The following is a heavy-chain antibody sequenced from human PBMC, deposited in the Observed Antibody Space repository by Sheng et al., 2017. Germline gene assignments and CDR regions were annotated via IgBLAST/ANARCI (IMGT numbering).Heavy chain of an antibody. V-gene: IGHV4-34*01. CDR2: INHSGST. CDR3: ARRGRVRYNWFDT. Sequence: QVQLQQWGAGLLKPSETLSLTCAVYGGSFSGYYWSWIRQPPGKGLEWIGEINHSGSTNYNPSLKSRVTISVDTSKNQFSLKLSSVTAADTAVYYCARRGRVRYNWFDTWGQGTLVTVSS. J-gene: IGHJ5*02. CDR1: GGSFSGYY.